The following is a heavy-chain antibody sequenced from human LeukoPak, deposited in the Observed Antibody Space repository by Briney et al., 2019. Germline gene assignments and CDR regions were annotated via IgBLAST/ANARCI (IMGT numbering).Heavy chain of an antibody. CDR1: GYSVSSNSAT. CDR2: KYYRSKCYI. J-gene: IGHJ4*02. CDR3: ARAPHDWGSDY. V-gene: IGHV6-1*01. D-gene: IGHD2-21*01. Sequence: SQTLSLTCGISGYSVSSNSATWNWIRQSPSRGLEWLGRKYYRSKCYIDYGSYVKSRITIRPDTSKNQFTLQLKYVTPEDTAVYYCARAPHDWGSDYWGRGTPVTVSS.